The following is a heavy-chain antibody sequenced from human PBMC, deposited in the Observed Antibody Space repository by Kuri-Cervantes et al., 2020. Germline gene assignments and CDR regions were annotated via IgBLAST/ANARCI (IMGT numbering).Heavy chain of an antibody. D-gene: IGHD3-16*01. J-gene: IGHJ5*02. Sequence: GGSLRLSCAASGFTFSSYAMHWVRQAPGKGLEWVAVIPYDGSNKYYADSVKGRFTISRDNSKNTLYLQMNSLRAQDTAVYYCARARNFGIVGFDPWGQGTLVTVAS. CDR3: ARARNFGIVGFDP. CDR2: IPYDGSNK. V-gene: IGHV3-30*14. CDR1: GFTFSSYA.